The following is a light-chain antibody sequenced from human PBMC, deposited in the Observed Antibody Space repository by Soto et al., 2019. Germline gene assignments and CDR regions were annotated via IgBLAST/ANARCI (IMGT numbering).Light chain of an antibody. V-gene: IGKV1-39*01. CDR2: AAS. CDR1: QSINSY. CDR3: QQSFSKFLYT. J-gene: IGKJ2*01. Sequence: DIQMTQSPMSLSASVGDRVTITCRASQSINSYLNWYQQKPGKAPKLLIYAASSLQSGVPSRFSGSGSGTDFTLNISSLQPEDFATYYCQQSFSKFLYTFGQGTKLEIK.